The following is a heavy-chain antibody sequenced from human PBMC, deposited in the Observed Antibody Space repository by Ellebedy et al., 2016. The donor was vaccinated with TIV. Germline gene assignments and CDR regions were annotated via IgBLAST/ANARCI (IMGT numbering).Heavy chain of an antibody. D-gene: IGHD3-16*01. Sequence: PGGSLRLSCTASGFTFSTYAMNWVRRAPGKGLECVSSISGSGDTTYYADSVKGRFTISRDNSKNTLYLQMKSLRAEDTATYYCAKGAWYFGGYFDYWGQGTLVTVSS. CDR3: AKGAWYFGGYFDY. V-gene: IGHV3-23*01. J-gene: IGHJ4*02. CDR1: GFTFSTYA. CDR2: ISGSGDTT.